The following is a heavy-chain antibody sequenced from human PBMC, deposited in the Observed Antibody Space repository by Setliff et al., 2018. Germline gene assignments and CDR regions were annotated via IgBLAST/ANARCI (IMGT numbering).Heavy chain of an antibody. J-gene: IGHJ4*02. CDR3: AREQFVGDY. D-gene: IGHD3-10*01. Sequence: SETLSLTCTVSGGSISSYYWSWIRQPPGKGLEWIGYIYYSGSTNYNPSLKSRVTISVDTSKNQFSLQVTSVTATDTAVYYRAREQFVGDYWGQGTLVTVS. CDR2: IYYSGST. CDR1: GGSISSYY. V-gene: IGHV4-59*12.